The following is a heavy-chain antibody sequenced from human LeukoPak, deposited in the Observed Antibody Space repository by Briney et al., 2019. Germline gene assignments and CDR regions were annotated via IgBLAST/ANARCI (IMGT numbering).Heavy chain of an antibody. V-gene: IGHV3-30*02. CDR2: IWYDGGNK. Sequence: GGSLRLSCAASGFTFSRFGMHWVRQAPGTGLEWVAVIWYDGGNKYYADSVKGRFTISRDNSKNTLYLQMNSLRAEDTAVYYCAKVWDSVGDYWGQGTLVTVSS. CDR3: AKVWDSVGDY. CDR1: GFTFSRFG. J-gene: IGHJ4*02. D-gene: IGHD1-26*01.